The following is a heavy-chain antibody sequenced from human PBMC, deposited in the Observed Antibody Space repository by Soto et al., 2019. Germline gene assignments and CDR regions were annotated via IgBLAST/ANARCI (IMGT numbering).Heavy chain of an antibody. V-gene: IGHV3-66*01. CDR1: GFTVSSNY. CDR2: IYSGGST. Sequence: EVQLVESGGGLVQPGGSLRLSCAASGFTVSSNYMSWVRQAPGKGLGWVSVIYSGGSTYYADSVKGRFTISRDDSKNRLDLRMSSLRAEDTAVYYCERGGESIGCFLDFDYWGQGTLVTVSS. CDR3: ERGGESIGCFLDFDY. D-gene: IGHD6-19*01. J-gene: IGHJ4*02.